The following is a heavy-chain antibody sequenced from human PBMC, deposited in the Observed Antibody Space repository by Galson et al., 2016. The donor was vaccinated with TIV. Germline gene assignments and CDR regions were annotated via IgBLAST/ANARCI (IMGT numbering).Heavy chain of an antibody. CDR2: INSYNGDT. Sequence: SVKVSCKASGYSSATHGINWVRQAPGQGLEWMGWINSYNGDTRHAQKVQGRVTLTTDTSTGTAYMELRRLRSDDTALYYCSRDRNSISAVVLEDDAVDNWGQGRMVTVAA. J-gene: IGHJ3*02. CDR1: GYSSATHG. CDR3: SRDRNSISAVVLEDDAVDN. D-gene: IGHD3-3*01. V-gene: IGHV1-18*04.